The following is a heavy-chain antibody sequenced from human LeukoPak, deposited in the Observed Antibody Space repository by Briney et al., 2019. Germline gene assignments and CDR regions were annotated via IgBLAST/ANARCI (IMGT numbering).Heavy chain of an antibody. J-gene: IGHJ4*02. CDR1: GYTFTGYY. V-gene: IGHV1-69*10. CDR2: IIPILGIA. CDR3: ARKDQDYGGNGFDY. D-gene: IGHD4-23*01. Sequence: GASVKVTCKASGYTFTGYYMHWVRQAPGQGLEWMGWIIPILGIANYAQKFQGRVTITADKSTSTAYMELSSLRSEDTAVYYCARKDQDYGGNGFDYWGQGTLVTVSS.